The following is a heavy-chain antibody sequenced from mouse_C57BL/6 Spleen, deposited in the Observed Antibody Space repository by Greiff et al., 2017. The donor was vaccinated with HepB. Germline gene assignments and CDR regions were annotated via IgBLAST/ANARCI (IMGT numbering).Heavy chain of an antibody. J-gene: IGHJ2*01. CDR3: ARCHLLDFDY. CDR1: GYTFTDYY. CDR2: INPNNGGT. Sequence: EVQLQQSGPELVKPGASVKISCKASGYTFTDYYMNWVKQSHGKSLEWIGDINPNNGGTSYNQKFKGKATLTVDKSSSTAYMELRSLTSEDSAVYYCARCHLLDFDYWGQGTTLTVSS. V-gene: IGHV1-26*01.